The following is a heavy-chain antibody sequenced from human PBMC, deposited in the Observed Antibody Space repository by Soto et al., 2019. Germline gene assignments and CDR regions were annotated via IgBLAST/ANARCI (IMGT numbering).Heavy chain of an antibody. CDR1: GYTVTGYF. V-gene: IGHV1-2*02. D-gene: IGHD3-3*01. J-gene: IGHJ5*02. CDR2: INTNSGAT. CDR3: ARGGGTILAPLP. Sequence: QVQLMQSGAEMKKPGASVKVSCKASGYTVTGYFMHWVRQAPGQGLEWMGWINTNSGATKYAHKFQGRVTTTRDTSISTAYMELSGLTSDDTAVYFCARGGGTILAPLPWGQGTLVTVSS.